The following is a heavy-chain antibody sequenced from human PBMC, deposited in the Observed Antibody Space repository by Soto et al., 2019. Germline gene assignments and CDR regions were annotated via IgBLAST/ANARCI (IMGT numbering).Heavy chain of an antibody. CDR2: IYYSGST. V-gene: IGHV4-30-4*01. CDR3: ARVLREKEPTVWFDP. Sequence: SSETLSLTCTVSGASISSGDYYWSWIRQPAGKGLEWIGYIYYSGSTYYNPSLKSRVSISIDMSKNQFSLNLISVTAADTAVYYCARVLREKEPTVWFDPWGQGTLVTVSS. D-gene: IGHD3-10*01. CDR1: GASISSGDYY. J-gene: IGHJ5*02.